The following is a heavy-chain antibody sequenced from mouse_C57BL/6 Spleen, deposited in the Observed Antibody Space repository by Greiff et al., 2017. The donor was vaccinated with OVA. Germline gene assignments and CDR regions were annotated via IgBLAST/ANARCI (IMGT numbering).Heavy chain of an antibody. CDR3: ARAGEGYYENIDY. Sequence: QVQLKQSGAELARPGASVKMSCKASGYTFTSYTMHWVKQRPGQGLEWIGYINPSSGYTKYNQKFKDKATLTVDKSSSTAYMQLNSLTSEDSAVYYCARAGEGYYENIDYGGQGTPLTVSS. CDR2: INPSSGYT. V-gene: IGHV1-4*01. CDR1: GYTFTSYT. D-gene: IGHD2-3*01. J-gene: IGHJ2*01.